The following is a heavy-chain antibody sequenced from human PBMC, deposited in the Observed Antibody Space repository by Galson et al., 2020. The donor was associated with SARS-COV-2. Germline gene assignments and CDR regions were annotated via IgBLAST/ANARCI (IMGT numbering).Heavy chain of an antibody. CDR2: IWYDGSNK. CDR3: AKDYSGSYRYFDY. J-gene: IGHJ4*02. V-gene: IGHV3-33*06. Sequence: GGSLRLSCAASGFTFSSYGMHWVRQAPGKGLEWVAVIWYDGSNKYYADSVKGRFTISRDNSKNTLYLQMNSLRAEDTAVYYCAKDYSGSYRYFDYWGQGTLVTVSS. D-gene: IGHD1-26*01. CDR1: GFTFSSYG.